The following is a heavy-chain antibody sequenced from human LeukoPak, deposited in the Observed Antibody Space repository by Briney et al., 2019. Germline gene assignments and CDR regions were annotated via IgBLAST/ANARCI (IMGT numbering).Heavy chain of an antibody. V-gene: IGHV3-23*01. Sequence: PGGSLRLSCAASGFTFSSYSMNWVRQAPGKGLEWVSGIRGYDGYTDYADSVKGRFTISRDNSRDTLFLEMNNLRIEDTAIYYCAKNFSMMVFWGPGTQVTVSS. J-gene: IGHJ4*02. CDR1: GFTFSSYS. CDR3: AKNFSMMVF. D-gene: IGHD3/OR15-3a*01. CDR2: IRGYDGYT.